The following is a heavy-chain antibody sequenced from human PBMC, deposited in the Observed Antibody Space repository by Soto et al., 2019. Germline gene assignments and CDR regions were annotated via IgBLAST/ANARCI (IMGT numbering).Heavy chain of an antibody. CDR1: GGSISSSNW. Sequence: SETLSLTCAVSGGSISSSNWWSWVRQPPGTGLEWIGEIYHSGSTNYNPSLKSRVTISVDKSKNQFSLKLSSVTAADTAVYYCARTVRLAAAATRYFDYWGQGTLVTVSS. V-gene: IGHV4-4*02. J-gene: IGHJ4*02. CDR2: IYHSGST. CDR3: ARTVRLAAAATRYFDY. D-gene: IGHD6-13*01.